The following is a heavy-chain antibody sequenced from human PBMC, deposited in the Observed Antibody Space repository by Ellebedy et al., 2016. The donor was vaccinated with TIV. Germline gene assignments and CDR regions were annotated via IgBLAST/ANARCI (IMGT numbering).Heavy chain of an antibody. Sequence: ASVKVSXKVSGYTLTELSMHWVRQAPGKGLEWMGGFDPEDGETIYAQKFQGRVTMTEDTSTDTAYMELSSLRSEDTAVYYCASWKEDYGDDYYYYYMDVWGKGTTVTVSS. J-gene: IGHJ6*03. D-gene: IGHD4-17*01. CDR3: ASWKEDYGDDYYYYYMDV. CDR1: GYTLTELS. V-gene: IGHV1-24*01. CDR2: FDPEDGET.